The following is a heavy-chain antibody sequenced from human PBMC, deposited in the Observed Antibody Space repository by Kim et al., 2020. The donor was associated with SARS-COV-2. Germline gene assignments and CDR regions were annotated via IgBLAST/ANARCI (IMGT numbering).Heavy chain of an antibody. Sequence: GGSLRLSCAASGFTFSNYAMSWVRQAPGKGLEWVSDISDSGDSTYYADSVKGRFTISRDNSKNTLYLQMNSLRAEDTAIYYCAKDGSGVVEAATNYWGQGTLVSVSS. CDR2: ISDSGDST. J-gene: IGHJ4*02. D-gene: IGHD2-15*01. CDR1: GFTFSNYA. V-gene: IGHV3-23*01. CDR3: AKDGSGVVEAATNY.